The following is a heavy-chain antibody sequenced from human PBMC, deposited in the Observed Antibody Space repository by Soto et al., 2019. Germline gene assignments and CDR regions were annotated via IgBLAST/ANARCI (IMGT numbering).Heavy chain of an antibody. Sequence: PGESLKISCKGSGYSFTSYWIGWVRQMPGKGLEWMGIIYPGDSDTRYSPSFQGQVTIPADKSISTAYLQRSSLKASDTAMYYCARHFTTMVRGVIVSGDYYYGMDVWGQGTTVTVSS. J-gene: IGHJ6*02. CDR2: IYPGDSDT. CDR1: GYSFTSYW. V-gene: IGHV5-51*01. CDR3: ARHFTTMVRGVIVSGDYYYGMDV. D-gene: IGHD3-10*01.